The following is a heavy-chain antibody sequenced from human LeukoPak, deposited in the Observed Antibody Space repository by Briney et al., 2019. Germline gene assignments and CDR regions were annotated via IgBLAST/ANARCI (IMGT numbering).Heavy chain of an antibody. CDR1: GGSISSYY. V-gene: IGHV4-59*01. D-gene: IGHD1-1*01. J-gene: IGHJ4*02. Sequence: PSETLSLTCTVSGGSISSYYWSWIRQPPGKGLEWIGYIYYSGSTNYNPSLKSRVTISVDTSKNQFSLKLSSVTAADTAVYYCAREEVQLERRAFDYWGQGTLVTVSS. CDR3: AREEVQLERRAFDY. CDR2: IYYSGST.